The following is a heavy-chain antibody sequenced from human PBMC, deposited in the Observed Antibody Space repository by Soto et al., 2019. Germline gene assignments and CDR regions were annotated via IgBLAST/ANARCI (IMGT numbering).Heavy chain of an antibody. CDR3: ARDRVSDYDDSSSYYHY. V-gene: IGHV4-30-4*01. Sequence: SETLSLTCTVSGGSIRGGDFYWTWIRQPPGKGLEWIGYIYSSGSTSYNPSVKSRVTISRDTSKNQFSLKLSSVTAADTAVYYCARDRVSDYDDSSSYYHYCGQGTLVTVSS. J-gene: IGHJ4*02. D-gene: IGHD3-22*01. CDR1: GGSIRGGDFY. CDR2: IYSSGST.